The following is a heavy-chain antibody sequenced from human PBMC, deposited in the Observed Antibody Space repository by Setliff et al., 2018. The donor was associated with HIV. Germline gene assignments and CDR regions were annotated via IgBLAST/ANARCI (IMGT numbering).Heavy chain of an antibody. CDR1: DASISTSNFL. J-gene: IGHJ4*02. CDR3: GRLETGPATSAYGPFNS. Sequence: SETLSLTCTVSDASISTSNFLWGWIRQSPGKGLEWIGSSYYSSRTYYNPSLKNRVTISADMSKNHLSLKLTSLTAADTAVYYCGRLETGPATSAYGPFNSWGQGKMVTVSS. V-gene: IGHV4-39*02. D-gene: IGHD4-17*01. CDR2: SYYSSRT.